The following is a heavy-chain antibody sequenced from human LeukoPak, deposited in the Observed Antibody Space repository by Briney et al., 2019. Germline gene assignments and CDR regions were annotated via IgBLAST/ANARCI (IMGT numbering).Heavy chain of an antibody. V-gene: IGHV3-30-3*02. D-gene: IGHD1-1*01. CDR2: ISYDGSNK. J-gene: IGHJ4*02. Sequence: GGSLRLSCAASGFTFSSYAMHWVRQAPGKGLEWVAVISYDGSNKYYADSVKGRFTISRDNSKNTLYLQMNSLRAEDTAVYYCAKLERRFYYFDYWGQGTLVTASS. CDR1: GFTFSSYA. CDR3: AKLERRFYYFDY.